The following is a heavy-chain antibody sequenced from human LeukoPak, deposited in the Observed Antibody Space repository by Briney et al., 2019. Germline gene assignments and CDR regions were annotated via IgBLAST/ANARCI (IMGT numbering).Heavy chain of an antibody. D-gene: IGHD2-21*02. CDR1: GASFSDYY. V-gene: IGHV4-34*01. Sequence: SATLSLPCVVYGASFSDYYWNWIRPSPGKRLEWIGEINHRGGTSYNPSLKSRVTMSVDTSANSFSLKMTSMTASDSAVYYCVRAVEKKCGSSCYVLPFDYWGQGTRVTVSS. CDR2: INHRGGT. J-gene: IGHJ4*01. CDR3: VRAVEKKCGSSCYVLPFDY.